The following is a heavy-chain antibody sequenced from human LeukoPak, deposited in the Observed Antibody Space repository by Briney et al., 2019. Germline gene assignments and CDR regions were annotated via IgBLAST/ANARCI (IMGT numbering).Heavy chain of an antibody. CDR3: ARESSDYSGSYYDY. J-gene: IGHJ4*02. D-gene: IGHD1-26*01. CDR1: GFTFSSYA. V-gene: IGHV3-30-3*01. Sequence: RTGGSLRLSCAASGFTFSSYAMSWVRQAPGKGLEWVAVISYDGSNKYYADSVKGRFTISRDNSKNTLYLQMNSLRAEDTAVYYCARESSDYSGSYYDYWGQGTLVTVSS. CDR2: ISYDGSNK.